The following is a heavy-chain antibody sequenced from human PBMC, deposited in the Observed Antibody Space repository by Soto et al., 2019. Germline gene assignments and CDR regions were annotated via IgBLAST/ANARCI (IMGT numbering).Heavy chain of an antibody. J-gene: IGHJ4*02. V-gene: IGHV4-31*03. D-gene: IGHD2-2*03. CDR1: GGSITSDGYY. CDR2: IYSSGTT. CDR3: ARDVGYCITTDCYRVLDF. Sequence: QVQLQESGPGLVKPSQTLSLTCTVSGGSITSDGYYWSWVRQHPGKGLEYIGDIYSSGTTFYNPSLESRLSISADTSKNQFSLRLTSVTAADTAVYYCARDVGYCITTDCYRVLDFWGQGTRVTVSS.